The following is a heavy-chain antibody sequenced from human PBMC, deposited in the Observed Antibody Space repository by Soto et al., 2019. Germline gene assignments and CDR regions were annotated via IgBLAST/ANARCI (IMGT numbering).Heavy chain of an antibody. CDR2: INWNSGSI. CDR3: VKDESINWYSGHFRH. CDR1: GFTFDDYA. V-gene: IGHV3-9*01. Sequence: EVQLVASGGGLVQPGRSLRLSCAASGFTFDDYAMHWVRQVPGKGLEWVSGINWNSGSIGYADSVKGRFAISRDNAKNSRHLQMNSLRAEDTAFYYCVKDESINWYSGHFRHWGQGTLVTVSS. D-gene: IGHD6-13*01. J-gene: IGHJ1*01.